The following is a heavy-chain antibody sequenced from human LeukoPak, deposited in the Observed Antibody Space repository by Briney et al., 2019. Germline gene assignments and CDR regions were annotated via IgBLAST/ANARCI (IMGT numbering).Heavy chain of an antibody. V-gene: IGHV3-49*04. CDR1: GFTFGDHA. D-gene: IGHD6-6*01. CDR2: IRSKAYGGTT. J-gene: IGHJ4*02. Sequence: GGSLRLSCTVSGFTFGDHAMSWARQAPGKGLEWVGFIRSKAYGGTTEYAASVKGRFTISRDDSKSNAYLQMNSLKTEDTAVYYCTTEYSSSRAPDYWGQGTLVTVSS. CDR3: TTEYSSSRAPDY.